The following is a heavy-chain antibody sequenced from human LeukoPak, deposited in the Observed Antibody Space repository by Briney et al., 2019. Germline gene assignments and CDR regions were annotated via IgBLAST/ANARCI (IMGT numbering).Heavy chain of an antibody. J-gene: IGHJ5*01. CDR2: INPNSGGT. Sequence: ASVKVSCKASGYTFTGYYMHWVRQAPGQGLEWMGWINPNSGGTNYAQKFQGRVTMTRDTSISTASMELSRLRSDDTAVYYCARPFFSSTSCYRLFDPWGQGTPVTVFS. V-gene: IGHV1-2*02. CDR3: ARPFFSSTSCYRLFDP. D-gene: IGHD2-2*01. CDR1: GYTFTGYY.